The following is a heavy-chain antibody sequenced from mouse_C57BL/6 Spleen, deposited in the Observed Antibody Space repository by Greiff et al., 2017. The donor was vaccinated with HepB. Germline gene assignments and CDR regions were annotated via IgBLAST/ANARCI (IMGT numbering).Heavy chain of an antibody. J-gene: IGHJ2*01. CDR3: ARVRRIYSLFDY. D-gene: IGHD2-1*01. Sequence: EVKLMESGGGLVKPGGSLKLSCAASGFTFSSYAMSWVRQTPEKRLEWVATISDGGSYTYYPDNVKGRFTISRDNAKNNLYLQMSHLKSEDTAMYYCARVRRIYSLFDYWGQGTTLTVSS. V-gene: IGHV5-4*03. CDR1: GFTFSSYA. CDR2: ISDGGSYT.